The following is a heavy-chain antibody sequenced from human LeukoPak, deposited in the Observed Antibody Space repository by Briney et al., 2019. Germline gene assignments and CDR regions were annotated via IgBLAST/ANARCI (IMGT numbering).Heavy chain of an antibody. J-gene: IGHJ5*02. CDR1: GFTFSDYY. V-gene: IGHV3-23*01. D-gene: IGHD1-14*01. Sequence: GGSLRLSCAASGFTFSDYYMSWLRQAPGKGLEWVSDISGSGGSTYYADSVKGRFTISRDNSKNTLYLQMNSLRAEDTAVYYCAKKYNTGLDPWGQGTLVTVSS. CDR2: ISGSGGST. CDR3: AKKYNTGLDP.